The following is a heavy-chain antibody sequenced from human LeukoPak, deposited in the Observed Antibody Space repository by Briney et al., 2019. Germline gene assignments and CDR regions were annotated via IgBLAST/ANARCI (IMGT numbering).Heavy chain of an antibody. CDR3: ARDSMVTPFDY. J-gene: IGHJ4*02. CDR1: GYTFTSYG. D-gene: IGHD2/OR15-2a*01. V-gene: IGHV1-18*01. Sequence: ASVKVSCKASGYTFTSYGISWVRQAPGQGLEWMGWISAYNGNTNYAQKLQGRVTITADKSTSTAYMELSSLRSEDTAVYYCARDSMVTPFDYWGQGTLVTVSS. CDR2: ISAYNGNT.